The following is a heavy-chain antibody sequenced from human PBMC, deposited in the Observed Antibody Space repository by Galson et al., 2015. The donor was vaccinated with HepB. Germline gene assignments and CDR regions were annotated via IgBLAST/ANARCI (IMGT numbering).Heavy chain of an antibody. V-gene: IGHV5-10-1*01. CDR1: GYSFTSYW. CDR2: IDPSDSYT. CDR3: ARHSYGALYYYYYYGMDV. J-gene: IGHJ6*02. D-gene: IGHD4-17*01. Sequence: QSGAEVKKPGESLRISCKGSGYSFTSYWISWVRQMPGKGLEWMGRIDPSDSYTNYSPSFQGHVTISADKSISTAYLQRSSLKASDTAMYYCARHSYGALYYYYYYGMDVWGQGTTVTVSS.